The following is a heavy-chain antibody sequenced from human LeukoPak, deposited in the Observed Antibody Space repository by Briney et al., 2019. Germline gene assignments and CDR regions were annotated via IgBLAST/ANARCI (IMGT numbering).Heavy chain of an antibody. CDR1: GYTFTGYY. D-gene: IGHD3-10*01. Sequence: GASEKVSCKASGYTFTGYYMHWVRQAPGQGLEWMGWINPNSGGTNYAQKFQGRVTMTRDTSISTAYMELSRLRSDDTAVYYCARGALITMVRGVMGGYWGQGTLVTVSS. V-gene: IGHV1-2*02. J-gene: IGHJ4*02. CDR3: ARGALITMVRGVMGGY. CDR2: INPNSGGT.